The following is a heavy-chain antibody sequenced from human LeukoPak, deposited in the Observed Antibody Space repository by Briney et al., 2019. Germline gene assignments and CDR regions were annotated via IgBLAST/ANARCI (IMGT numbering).Heavy chain of an antibody. CDR2: XSGSAWTI. CDR3: TRDIRLTTDRDAFDI. D-gene: IGHD1-14*01. CDR1: GXSFSXXX. J-gene: IGHJ3*02. V-gene: IGHV3-21*01. Sequence: SXXAXGXSFSXXXMNWXXQTXGXXXXXXSSXSGSAWTIYDTDSVKGRFTTSRDNAKNSLYLQMNSLRPEDTAVYFCTRDIRLTTDRDAFDIWGQGTMATVSS.